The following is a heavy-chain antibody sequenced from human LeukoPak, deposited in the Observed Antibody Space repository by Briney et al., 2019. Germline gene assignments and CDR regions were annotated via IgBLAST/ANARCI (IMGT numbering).Heavy chain of an antibody. CDR2: INWNGGST. V-gene: IGHV3-20*04. CDR3: ASLVVPAARNAFDI. J-gene: IGHJ3*02. D-gene: IGHD2-2*01. Sequence: TGGSLRLSCAASGFTFDDYGMTWVRQAPGKGLEWVSGINWNGGSTGYADSVKGRFTISRDNAKNSLYLQMNSLRAEDTALYYCASLVVPAARNAFDIWGQGTMVTVSS. CDR1: GFTFDDYG.